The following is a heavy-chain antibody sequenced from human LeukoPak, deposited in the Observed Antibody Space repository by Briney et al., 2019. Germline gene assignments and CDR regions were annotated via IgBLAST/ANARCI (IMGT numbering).Heavy chain of an antibody. Sequence: ASVKVSCKASGGTFSSYAISWVRQAPGQGLEWMGIINPSGGSTSYAQKFQGRVTMTRDTSTSTVYMELSSLRSEDTAVYYCARDSSDISRWFDPWGQGTLVTVSS. V-gene: IGHV1-46*01. CDR1: GGTFSSYA. CDR2: INPSGGST. CDR3: ARDSSDISRWFDP. D-gene: IGHD3-9*01. J-gene: IGHJ5*02.